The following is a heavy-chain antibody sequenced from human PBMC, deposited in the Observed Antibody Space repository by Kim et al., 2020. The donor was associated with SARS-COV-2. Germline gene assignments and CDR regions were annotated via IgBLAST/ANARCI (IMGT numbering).Heavy chain of an antibody. J-gene: IGHJ6*04. D-gene: IGHD2-2*02. Sequence: SVKVSCKASGGTFSSYAISWVRQAPGQGFEWMGGIIPIFGAANYAQKFQGRVTITADESTSTAYMELSSLRSEDTAVYYCAREFALGYCSSTDRYTGLLTHTVDVCGAGATGSVSS. V-gene: IGHV1-69*13. CDR2: IIPIFGAA. CDR1: GGTFSSYA. CDR3: AREFALGYCSSTDRYTGLLTHTVDV.